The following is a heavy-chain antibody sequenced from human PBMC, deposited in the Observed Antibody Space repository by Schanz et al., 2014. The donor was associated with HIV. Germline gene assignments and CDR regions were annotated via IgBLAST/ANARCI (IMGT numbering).Heavy chain of an antibody. J-gene: IGHJ4*02. CDR2: ISGSGVST. CDR3: AKMARSVAANTNFDY. Sequence: EVRLVESGGGSVQPGGSLRLSCAASGFTFSNFAMSWVRQAPGKGLEWVSSISGSGVSTFYAGSVKGRFAISRDKSKNTLYLQMNSLRVEDTAVYYCAKMARSVAANTNFDYWGQGTLVTVSS. V-gene: IGHV3-23*04. D-gene: IGHD6-19*01. CDR1: GFTFSNFA.